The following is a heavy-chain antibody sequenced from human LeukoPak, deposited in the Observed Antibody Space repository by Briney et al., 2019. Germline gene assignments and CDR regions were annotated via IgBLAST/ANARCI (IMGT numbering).Heavy chain of an antibody. CDR1: GYTFTSYG. Sequence: GXXVKVSYKASGYTFTSYGISWVRQATGQGREWMGWMTPNRGYTGYTKKFQGRVTLTRDTSISTAYMELSGLRSDDTAVYYCARGTVEFYGTDVWGRGTPVTVSS. J-gene: IGHJ6*02. CDR2: MTPNRGYT. V-gene: IGHV1-8*02. D-gene: IGHD3-10*01. CDR3: ARGTVEFYGTDV.